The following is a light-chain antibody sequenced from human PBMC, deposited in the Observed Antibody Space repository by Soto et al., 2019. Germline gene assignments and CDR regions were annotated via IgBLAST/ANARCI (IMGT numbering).Light chain of an antibody. CDR1: QSVGTS. CDR3: QHRSSWPRS. Sequence: DIVLTQSPATLSLSPGDRATLSCRASQSVGTSLAWYKQQHGQAPRLLIHDAAYRASGIPERFRGSGSGTAFSLTISSLEPDDFAVYYCQHRSSWPRSFGRGTKVEV. V-gene: IGKV3-11*01. CDR2: DAA. J-gene: IGKJ1*01.